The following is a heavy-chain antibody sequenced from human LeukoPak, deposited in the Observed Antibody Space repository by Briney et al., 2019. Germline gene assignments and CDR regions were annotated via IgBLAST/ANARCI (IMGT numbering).Heavy chain of an antibody. V-gene: IGHV3-21*01. J-gene: IGHJ4*02. Sequence: GGSLRLSCAASGFTFSSYSMNWVRQAPGKGLEWVSSISSSSSYIYYADSVKGRFTISRDNAKNSLYLQMNSLRAEDPAVYYCARIVTSGYGQYYFDYWGQGTLVTVSS. CDR1: GFTFSSYS. CDR2: ISSSSSYI. CDR3: ARIVTSGYGQYYFDY. D-gene: IGHD5-18*01.